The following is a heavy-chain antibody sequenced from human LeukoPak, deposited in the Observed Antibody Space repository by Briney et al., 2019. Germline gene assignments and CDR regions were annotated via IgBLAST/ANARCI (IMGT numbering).Heavy chain of an antibody. Sequence: ASVKVSCKPSGGTFNAYVFSWVRQAPGQGLEWMGGIIPLYGTPNYAQRFQGRLTITADESTSTAYMELSSLRSDDTAVYYCASSTGTDYYYYMDVWGKGTTVTVSS. J-gene: IGHJ6*03. D-gene: IGHD1-1*01. CDR2: IIPLYGTP. V-gene: IGHV1-69*01. CDR3: ASSTGTDYYYYMDV. CDR1: GGTFNAYV.